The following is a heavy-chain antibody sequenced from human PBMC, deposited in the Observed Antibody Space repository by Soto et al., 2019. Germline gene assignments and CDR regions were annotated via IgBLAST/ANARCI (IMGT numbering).Heavy chain of an antibody. V-gene: IGHV3-7*04. J-gene: IGHJ4*02. D-gene: IGHD2-2*01. CDR2: IKEDGSEK. CDR3: ARANSSTNGALDY. Sequence: EVQLVESGGGLVQPGGSLRLSCAASAFTFRNYWMSWVRQAPGKGLECVAKIKEDGSEKYYVDSVKGRFTISRDNAKNSVYLQMSSLTVKATAMYYCARANSSTNGALDYWSQGTLFTVAS. CDR1: AFTFRNYW.